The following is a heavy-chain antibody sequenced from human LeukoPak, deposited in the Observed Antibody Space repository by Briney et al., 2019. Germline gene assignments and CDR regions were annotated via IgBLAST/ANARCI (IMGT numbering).Heavy chain of an antibody. CDR3: AREYGIAAAGRYYYYGMDV. Sequence: SETLSLTCTVSGASINSYYWGWIRQPPGKGLEWIGYIYYSGSTNYNPSLKSRVTISVDTSKNQFSLKLSSVTAADTAVYYCAREYGIAAAGRYYYYGMDVWGQGTTVTVSS. D-gene: IGHD6-13*01. V-gene: IGHV4-59*01. J-gene: IGHJ6*02. CDR1: GASINSYY. CDR2: IYYSGST.